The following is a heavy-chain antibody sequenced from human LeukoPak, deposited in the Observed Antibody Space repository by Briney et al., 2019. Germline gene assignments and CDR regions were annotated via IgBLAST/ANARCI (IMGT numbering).Heavy chain of an antibody. V-gene: IGHV3-23*01. D-gene: IGHD2-15*01. CDR1: GFTFSSYV. CDR2: ISGSGGST. CDR3: AKEGGHSYDYFDY. J-gene: IGHJ4*02. Sequence: PGGSLRLSCVASGFTFSSYVMSWVRQAPGKGLEWVSSISGSGGSTDYADSVKGRFTISRDNSKNMLYLQMSSLRAEDTALYYCAKEGGHSYDYFDYWGQGTLVTVSS.